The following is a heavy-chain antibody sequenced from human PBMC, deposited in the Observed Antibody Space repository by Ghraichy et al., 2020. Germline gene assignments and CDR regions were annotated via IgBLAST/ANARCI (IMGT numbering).Heavy chain of an antibody. Sequence: LSLTCAISGDSVSSNSAGWSWIRQSPSRGLEWLGRTYYRSKWYNDYAVSVKSRITINPDTSKNQFSLHLNSVTPEDTAGYYCARGGLVLGGTLGWFDPWGQGTLVTVSS. CDR3: ARGGLVLGGTLGWFDP. V-gene: IGHV6-1*01. CDR2: TYYRSKWYN. D-gene: IGHD6-13*01. CDR1: GDSVSSNSAG. J-gene: IGHJ5*02.